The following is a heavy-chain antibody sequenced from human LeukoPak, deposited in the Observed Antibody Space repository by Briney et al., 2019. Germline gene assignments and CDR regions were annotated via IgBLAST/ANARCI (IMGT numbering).Heavy chain of an antibody. D-gene: IGHD2-2*01. CDR3: AKSVVPAAIDPGAFDI. CDR2: ISGSGGST. Sequence: GGSLRLSCAASGFTFSSYAMSWVRQAPGKGLEWVSAISGSGGSTYYADSVKGRFTISRDNSKNTLYLQMNSLRAEDTAVYYCAKSVVPAAIDPGAFDIWGQGTMVTVSS. J-gene: IGHJ3*02. CDR1: GFTFSSYA. V-gene: IGHV3-23*01.